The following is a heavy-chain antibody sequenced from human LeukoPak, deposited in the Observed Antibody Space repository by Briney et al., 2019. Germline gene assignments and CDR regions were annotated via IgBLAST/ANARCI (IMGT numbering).Heavy chain of an antibody. CDR3: ARSPFDWLFVFDP. V-gene: IGHV4-59*01. CDR2: IYYSGST. J-gene: IGHJ5*02. Sequence: SETLSLTCIVSGGSISSYYWSWIRQPPGKGLEWIGYIYYSGSTNYNPSLKSRVTISVDTSKNQFSLKLSSVTAADTAVYYCARSPFDWLFVFDPWGQGTLVTVSS. D-gene: IGHD3-9*01. CDR1: GGSISSYY.